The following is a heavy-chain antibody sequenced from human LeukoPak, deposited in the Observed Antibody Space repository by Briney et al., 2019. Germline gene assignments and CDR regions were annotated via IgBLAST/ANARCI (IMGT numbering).Heavy chain of an antibody. Sequence: PGGSLRLSCAASGFTFSSYGMHWVRQAPGKGLEWVAVISYDGSNKYYADSVKGRFTISRDNAKNSLYLQMNSLRAEDTAVYYCARSYYDSSGYSTFDYWGQGTLVTVSS. CDR1: GFTFSSYG. V-gene: IGHV3-30*03. J-gene: IGHJ4*02. CDR3: ARSYYDSSGYSTFDY. D-gene: IGHD3-22*01. CDR2: ISYDGSNK.